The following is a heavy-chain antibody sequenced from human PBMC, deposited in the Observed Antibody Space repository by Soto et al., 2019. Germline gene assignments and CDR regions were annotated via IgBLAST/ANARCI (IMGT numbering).Heavy chain of an antibody. CDR3: ARIAAPSNWSDP. V-gene: IGHV4-59*01. Sequence: SETLSLTCTVSGGSISSYYWSWIRQPPGKGLEWIGYIYYSGSTNYNPSLKSRVTISVDTSKNQFSLKLSSVTAADTAVYYCARIAAPSNWSDPWGQGPLVTVST. CDR1: GGSISSYY. D-gene: IGHD6-6*01. CDR2: IYYSGST. J-gene: IGHJ5*02.